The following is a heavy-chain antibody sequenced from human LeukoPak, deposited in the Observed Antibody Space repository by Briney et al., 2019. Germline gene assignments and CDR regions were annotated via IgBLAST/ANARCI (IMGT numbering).Heavy chain of an antibody. D-gene: IGHD6-19*01. J-gene: IGHJ4*02. Sequence: PSQTLSLTCTVSGGSISSSNYYWGWIRQPPGKGLEWIGSIYYSGSTYYNPSLKSRVTISVDTSKNQFSLKLSSVTAADTAVYYCATSSSGWYLGYYFDYWGQGTLVTVSS. CDR2: IYYSGST. CDR1: GGSISSSNYY. V-gene: IGHV4-39*07. CDR3: ATSSSGWYLGYYFDY.